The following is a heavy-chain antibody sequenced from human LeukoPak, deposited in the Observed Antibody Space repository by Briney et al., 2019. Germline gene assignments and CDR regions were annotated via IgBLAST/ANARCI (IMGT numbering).Heavy chain of an antibody. J-gene: IGHJ3*02. Sequence: SETLSLTCAVSGGSISSSNWWSWVRQPPGKGLEWIGEIYHSGSTNYNPSLKSRVTISVDKSKNQFSLKLSSVTAADTAVYYCARRHIVVVTAIFAFDIWGQGTMVTVSS. CDR3: ARRHIVVVTAIFAFDI. CDR1: GGSISSSNW. V-gene: IGHV4-4*02. D-gene: IGHD2-21*02. CDR2: IYHSGST.